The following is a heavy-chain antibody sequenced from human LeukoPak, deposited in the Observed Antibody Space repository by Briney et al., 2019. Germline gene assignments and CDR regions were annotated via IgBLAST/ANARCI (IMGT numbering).Heavy chain of an antibody. D-gene: IGHD2-21*02. J-gene: IGHJ4*02. CDR1: GFTFSNYA. CDR2: VSGSGGST. CDR3: AKGSFTYCGGDCYPFDY. V-gene: IGHV3-23*01. Sequence: PGGSLRLSCAPSGFTFSNYAMSWVRQAPGKGLEWVSTVSGSGGSTYYADSVKARFTISRDNSKNTLYLHMNSLRAEDTAVYYCAKGSFTYCGGDCYPFDYWGQGTLVTVSS.